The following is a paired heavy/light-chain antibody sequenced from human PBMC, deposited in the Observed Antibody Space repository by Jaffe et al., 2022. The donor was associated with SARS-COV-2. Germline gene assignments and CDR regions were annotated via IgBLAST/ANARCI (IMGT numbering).Light chain of an antibody. V-gene: IGKV4-1*01. CDR2: WAS. J-gene: IGKJ2*01. CDR1: QSVLYSSNNKNY. CDR3: QQYYSTPLT. Sequence: DIVMTQSPDSLAVSLGERATINCKSSQSVLYSSNNKNYLAWYQQKPGQPPKLLIYWASTRESGVPDRFSGGGSGTDFTLTISSLQAEDVAVYYCQQYYSTPLTFGQGTKLEIK.
Heavy chain of an antibody. CDR3: ARGPPYYYESTGYYPFDN. J-gene: IGHJ4*02. CDR1: GYTFTNYG. V-gene: IGHV1-18*01. D-gene: IGHD3-22*01. CDR2: ITAYNGDT. Sequence: QVQLVQSGAEVKKPGASVKVSCKTSGYTFTNYGINWVRQAPGQGLEWVGWITAYNGDTNYAQKLQGRVTMTTDTSTSTAYMELRSLRSDDTAVYYCARGPPYYYESTGYYPFDNWGQGTLVTVSS.